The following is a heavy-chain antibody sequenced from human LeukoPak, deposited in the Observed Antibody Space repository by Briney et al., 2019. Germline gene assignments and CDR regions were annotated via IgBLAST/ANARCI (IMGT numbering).Heavy chain of an antibody. D-gene: IGHD6-19*01. J-gene: IGHJ5*01. CDR1: GYSFTSYG. CDR3: ARDRRSGYSSSWFEF. Sequence: ASLKPSPGASGYSFTSYGITWVRQAPGQGREWMGWISAYNGDTDYAQKFHGRVTMTTGTSTSTAYLELRSLRPDDTAIYYCARDRRSGYSSSWFEFWGQGTLITVSS. CDR2: ISAYNGDT. V-gene: IGHV1-18*01.